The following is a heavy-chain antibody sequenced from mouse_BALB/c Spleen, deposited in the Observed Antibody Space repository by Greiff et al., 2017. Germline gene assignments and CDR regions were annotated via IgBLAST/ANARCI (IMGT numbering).Heavy chain of an antibody. CDR1: GFTFSSYG. D-gene: IGHD2-4*01. CDR3: ARSLYDYDSHYYAMDY. CDR2: ISSGGSYT. J-gene: IGHJ4*01. Sequence: EVKLVESGGDLVKPGGSLKLSCAASGFTFSSYGMSWVRQTPDKRLEWVATISSGGSYTYYPDSVKGRFTISRDNAKNTLYLQMSSLKSEDTAMYYCARSLYDYDSHYYAMDYWGQGTSVTVSS. V-gene: IGHV5-6*02.